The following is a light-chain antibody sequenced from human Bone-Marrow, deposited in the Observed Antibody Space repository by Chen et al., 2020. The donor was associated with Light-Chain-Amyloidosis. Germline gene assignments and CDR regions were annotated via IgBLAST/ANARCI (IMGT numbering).Light chain of an antibody. J-gene: IGKJ1*01. V-gene: IGKV1-5*03. Sequence: DIQMTQSPSTLPASVGDRFTITCRASQNINVWLAWYQQKPGKAPKLLIYMASSLQTGVPSRFSGSGSGTEFTLTISSLQPDDFATYYCQQYNDFWTFGQGTTVEIK. CDR2: MAS. CDR1: QNINVW. CDR3: QQYNDFWT.